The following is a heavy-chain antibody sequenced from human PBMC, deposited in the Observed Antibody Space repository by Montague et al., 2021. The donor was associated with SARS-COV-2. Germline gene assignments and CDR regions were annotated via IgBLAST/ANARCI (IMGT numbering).Heavy chain of an antibody. J-gene: IGHJ3*02. D-gene: IGHD3-22*01. CDR2: IKSKTDGGTT. Sequence: SLRLSCAASGFIFSNAWMGWVHQAPGKGLEWVGRIKSKTDGGTTDYAAPVKGRFTISRDDSKNTLYLQMNSLKTEDTAVYYCTTDNYDQSWDAFDIWGQGTMVTVSS. V-gene: IGHV3-15*01. CDR3: TTDNYDQSWDAFDI. CDR1: GFIFSNAW.